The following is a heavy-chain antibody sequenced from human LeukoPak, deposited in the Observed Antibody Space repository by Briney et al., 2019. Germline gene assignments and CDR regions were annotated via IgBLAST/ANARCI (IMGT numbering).Heavy chain of an antibody. CDR3: ARSPAGPPGIHYYYGMDV. Sequence: SQTLSLTCTVSGGSISSGSYYWSWIRQPPGKRLEWIGNVYYNGNTNYSPSLKSRVTISVDTSKNQFSLKLSSVTAADTAVYYCARSPAGPPGIHYYYGMDVWGQGTTVTVSS. CDR2: VYYNGNT. V-gene: IGHV4-61*01. J-gene: IGHJ6*02. CDR1: GGSISSGSYY. D-gene: IGHD1-14*01.